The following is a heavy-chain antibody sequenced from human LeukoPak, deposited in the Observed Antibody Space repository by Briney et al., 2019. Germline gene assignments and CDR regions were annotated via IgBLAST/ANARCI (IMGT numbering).Heavy chain of an antibody. D-gene: IGHD2-15*01. Sequence: GGSLRLSCAASGFTFSSYGMHWVRQAPGKGLEWVAVISYDGSNKYYADSVKGRFTISRDNSKNTLYLQMNSLRAEDTAVYYCAKAAGVVVVAATQYYYYYGMDVWGQGTTVTVSS. J-gene: IGHJ6*02. CDR2: ISYDGSNK. CDR1: GFTFSSYG. CDR3: AKAAGVVVVAATQYYYYYGMDV. V-gene: IGHV3-30*18.